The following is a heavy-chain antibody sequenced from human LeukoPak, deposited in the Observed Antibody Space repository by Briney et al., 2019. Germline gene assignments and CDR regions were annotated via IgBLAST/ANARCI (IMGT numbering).Heavy chain of an antibody. D-gene: IGHD6-25*01. CDR3: ASLRTPPAGVDYYYYGMDV. CDR1: GGTFSSYA. J-gene: IGHJ6*02. CDR2: IIPIFGTA. Sequence: ASVKVSCKASGGTFSSYAISWVRQAPGQGLEWMGGIIPIFGTANYAQKFQGRVTITADESTSTAYMELSSLRSEDTAVYYCASLRTPPAGVDYYYYGMDVWGQGTTVTVSS. V-gene: IGHV1-69*13.